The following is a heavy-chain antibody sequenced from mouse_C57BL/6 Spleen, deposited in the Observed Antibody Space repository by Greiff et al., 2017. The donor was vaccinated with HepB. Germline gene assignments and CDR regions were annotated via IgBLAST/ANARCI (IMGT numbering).Heavy chain of an antibody. V-gene: IGHV1-7*01. J-gene: IGHJ2*01. D-gene: IGHD2-5*01. CDR1: GYTFTSYW. CDR3: ARGNHSNGYYFDY. Sequence: QVHVKQSGAELAKPGASVKLSCKASGYTFTSYWMHWVKQRPGQGLEWIGYINPSSGYTKYNQKFKDKATLTADKSSSTAYMQLSSLTYEDSAVYYCARGNHSNGYYFDYWGQGTTLTVSS. CDR2: INPSSGYT.